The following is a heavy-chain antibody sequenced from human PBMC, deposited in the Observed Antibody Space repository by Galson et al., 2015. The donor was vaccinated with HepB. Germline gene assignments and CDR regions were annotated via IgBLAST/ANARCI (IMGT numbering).Heavy chain of an antibody. V-gene: IGHV4-39*01. CDR1: RGSIRDDTYY. CDR2: LYYTGDT. Sequence: ETLSLTCTVSRGSIRDDTYYWGWIRQPPGKGLEWIGSLYYTGDTYSNPSLKSRITISVDKSKKQFSLTLTSVTAADTAVYYCATNYAVFTGYDVFDVWGQGTVVTVSS. CDR3: ATNYAVFTGYDVFDV. D-gene: IGHD3-9*01. J-gene: IGHJ3*01.